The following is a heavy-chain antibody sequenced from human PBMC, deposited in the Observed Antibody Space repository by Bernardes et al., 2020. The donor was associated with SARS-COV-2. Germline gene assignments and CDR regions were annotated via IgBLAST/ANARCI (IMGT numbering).Heavy chain of an antibody. V-gene: IGHV1-2*02. D-gene: IGHD2-21*02. CDR1: GYTFTDYF. CDR3: ARTCTTISTTGIPVDY. CDR2: INPNTGGT. Sequence: ASVKVSCKASGYTFTDYFIHWVRQAPGQRLEWMGWINPNTGGTNYVQKFQGRVTMTRDTSITTAYMELSWLGSDDTAIYYCARTCTTISTTGIPVDYWGQGTLVTVSS. J-gene: IGHJ4*02.